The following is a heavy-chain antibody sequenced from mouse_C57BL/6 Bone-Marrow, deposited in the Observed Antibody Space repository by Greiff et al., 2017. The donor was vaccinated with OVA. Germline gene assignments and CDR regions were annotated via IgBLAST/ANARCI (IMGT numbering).Heavy chain of an antibody. J-gene: IGHJ3*01. CDR2: IDPENGDT. Sequence: EVQLQQSGAELVRPGASVKLSCTASGFNIKDDYMHWVKQRPEQGLEWIGWIDPENGDTEYASKFQGKATITADTSSNTAYLQLSSLTSEDTAVYYCTTWNDPAWCAYWGQGTLVTVSA. CDR3: TTWNDPAWCAY. CDR1: GFNIKDDY. V-gene: IGHV14-4*01.